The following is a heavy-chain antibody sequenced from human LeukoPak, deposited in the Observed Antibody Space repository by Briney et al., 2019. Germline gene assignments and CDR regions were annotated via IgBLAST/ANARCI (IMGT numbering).Heavy chain of an antibody. CDR2: ISTYNGDT. V-gene: IGHV1-18*01. CDR3: ARGWDSYTFDY. Sequence: ASVKVSCKASGYIFTSYGITWVRQAPGQGLEWMGWISTYNGDTNYAQNLQGRVTMTTDTSTSTAYMDLRSLRSDDTAVYYCARGWDSYTFDYWGQGTLVTVSS. D-gene: IGHD3-16*01. J-gene: IGHJ4*02. CDR1: GYIFTSYG.